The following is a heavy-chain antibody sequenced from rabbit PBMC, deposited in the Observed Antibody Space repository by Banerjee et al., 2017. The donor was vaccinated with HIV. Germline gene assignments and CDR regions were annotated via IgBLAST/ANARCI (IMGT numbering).Heavy chain of an antibody. CDR1: GIDFSSYYR. D-gene: IGHD6-1*01. J-gene: IGHJ4*01. V-gene: IGHV1S45*01. CDR3: ARAAGYAGYGYATGFNL. CDR2: IGASSGTT. Sequence: QQQLEESGGGLVQPEGSLTLTCKASGIDFSSYYRMCWVRQAPGRGLEWIACIGASSGTTYYANWAKGRFTISKPSSTTVTLQMTSLTAADTATYFCARAAGYAGYGYATGFNLWGPGTLVTVS.